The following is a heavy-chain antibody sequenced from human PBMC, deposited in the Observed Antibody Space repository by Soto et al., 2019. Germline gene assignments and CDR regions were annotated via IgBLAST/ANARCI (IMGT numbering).Heavy chain of an antibody. D-gene: IGHD3-10*01. CDR3: ARGITMVRGAPPYYYYYYYMDV. V-gene: IGHV1-2*04. CDR1: GYTFTGYY. Sequence: ASVKVSCKASGYTFTGYYMHWVRQAPGQGLEWMGWINPNSGGTNYAQKFQGWVTMTRDTSISTAYMELSRLRSDDTAVYYCARGITMVRGAPPYYYYYYYMDVWGKGTTVTSP. CDR2: INPNSGGT. J-gene: IGHJ6*03.